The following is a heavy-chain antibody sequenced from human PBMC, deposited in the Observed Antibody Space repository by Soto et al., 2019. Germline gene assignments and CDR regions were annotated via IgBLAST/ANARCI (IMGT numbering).Heavy chain of an antibody. CDR1: GGSISSSSYY. CDR3: ARQAINWFDP. CDR2: IYYSGST. J-gene: IGHJ5*02. Sequence: SETLSLTCTVSGGSISSSSYYWGWIRQPPGKGLEWIGSIYYSGSTYYNPSLKSRVTISVDTSKNQFSLKLSSVTAADTAVYYCARQAINWFDPWGQGTLVTVSS. V-gene: IGHV4-39*01.